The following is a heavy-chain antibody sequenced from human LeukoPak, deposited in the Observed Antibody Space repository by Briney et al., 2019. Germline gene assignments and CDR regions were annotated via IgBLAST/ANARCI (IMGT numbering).Heavy chain of an antibody. D-gene: IGHD2-15*01. Sequence: PGGSLRLSCAASGFTFSIYSMNWVRQAPGKGLEWVSYIDSSSNTIYYADSVKGRFTISRDNAKKSPYLQMNSMRDEDTAVYYCARDRAAPTWYFDLWGRGTLVTVSS. CDR1: GFTFSIYS. J-gene: IGHJ2*01. V-gene: IGHV3-48*02. CDR3: ARDRAAPTWYFDL. CDR2: IDSSSNTI.